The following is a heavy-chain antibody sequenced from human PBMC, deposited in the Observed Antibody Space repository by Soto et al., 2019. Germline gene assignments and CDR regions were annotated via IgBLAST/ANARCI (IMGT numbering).Heavy chain of an antibody. Sequence: GASVKVSCKASGYTFTSYGISWVRQAPGQGLEWMGWISAYSGNTNYAQKLQGRVTMTTDTSTSTAYMELRSLRSDDTAVYYCAREITGTREYYYGMDVWGQGTTVTVSS. CDR3: AREITGTREYYYGMDV. V-gene: IGHV1-18*04. CDR1: GYTFTSYG. D-gene: IGHD1-20*01. CDR2: ISAYSGNT. J-gene: IGHJ6*02.